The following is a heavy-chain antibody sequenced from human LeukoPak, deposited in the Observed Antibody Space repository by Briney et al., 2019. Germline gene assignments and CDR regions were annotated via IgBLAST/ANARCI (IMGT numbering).Heavy chain of an antibody. Sequence: GGSRRLSCTVSGVNFNNYAMSWVRLGPGKGLEWVSAISGRGDRTSYADSVKGRFTISRDNSKNTLFLQMNTLRAEDTAIYYCAKDYYSSVSPYYFDSWGQGTLVTVSS. D-gene: IGHD6-25*01. J-gene: IGHJ4*02. CDR1: GVNFNNYA. CDR2: ISGRGDRT. CDR3: AKDYYSSVSPYYFDS. V-gene: IGHV3-23*01.